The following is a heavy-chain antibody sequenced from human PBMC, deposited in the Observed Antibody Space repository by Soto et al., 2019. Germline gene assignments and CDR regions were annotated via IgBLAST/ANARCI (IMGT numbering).Heavy chain of an antibody. CDR2: IWYDGSNK. CDR1: GFTFSSYG. V-gene: IGHV3-33*01. CDR3: ARDRYYDFWRGYFGHYYYYGMDV. D-gene: IGHD3-3*01. J-gene: IGHJ6*02. Sequence: GGSLRLSCAASGFTFSSYGMHWVRQAPGKGLEWVAVIWYDGSNKYYADSVKGRFTISRDNSKNTLYLQMNSLRAEDTAVYYCARDRYYDFWRGYFGHYYYYGMDVWGQGTTVTVSS.